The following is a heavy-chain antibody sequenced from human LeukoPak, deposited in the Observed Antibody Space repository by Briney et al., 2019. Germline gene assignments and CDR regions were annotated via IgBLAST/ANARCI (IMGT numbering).Heavy chain of an antibody. V-gene: IGHV3-23*01. J-gene: IGHJ4*02. CDR2: ISGSGGST. CDR3: AKSIAVAGAYYFDY. D-gene: IGHD6-19*01. CDR1: GFTFSSYA. Sequence: GRSLRLSCAASGFTFSSYAMSWVRQAPGKGLEWVSAISGSGGSTYYADSVKGRFTISRDNSKNTLYLQMNSLRAEDTAVYYCAKSIAVAGAYYFDYWGQGTLVTVSS.